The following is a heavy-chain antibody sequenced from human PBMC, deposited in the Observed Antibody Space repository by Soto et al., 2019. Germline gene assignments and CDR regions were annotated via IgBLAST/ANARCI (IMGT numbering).Heavy chain of an antibody. Sequence: QVQLVESGGGVVQPGRSLRLSCAASGFTFSSYAMHWVRQAPGKGLEWVAVISYDGSNKYYADSVKGRFTISRDNSKNTLYLQMNSLRAEDTAVYYCAEGWLQRYWGQGTLVTVSS. D-gene: IGHD6-19*01. CDR3: AEGWLQRY. V-gene: IGHV3-30-3*01. CDR1: GFTFSSYA. J-gene: IGHJ4*02. CDR2: ISYDGSNK.